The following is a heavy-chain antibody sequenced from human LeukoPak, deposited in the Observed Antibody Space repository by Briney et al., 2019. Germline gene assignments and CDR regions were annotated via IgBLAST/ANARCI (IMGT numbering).Heavy chain of an antibody. Sequence: GGSLRLSCAASGFTFSSYWMHWVRQAPGKGLVWVSRINSDGSSTSYADSVKGRFTISRDNAKNTLYLQMNSLRAEDTAVYYCARGLYYDFWSGYYWHYYYYMDVWGKGTTVTVS. CDR3: ARGLYYDFWSGYYWHYYYYMDV. V-gene: IGHV3-74*01. D-gene: IGHD3-3*01. CDR2: INSDGSST. J-gene: IGHJ6*03. CDR1: GFTFSSYW.